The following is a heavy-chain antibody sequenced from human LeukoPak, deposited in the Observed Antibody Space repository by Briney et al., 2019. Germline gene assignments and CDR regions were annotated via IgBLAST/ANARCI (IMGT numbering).Heavy chain of an antibody. D-gene: IGHD1-1*01. V-gene: IGHV4-59*01. CDR3: ARWNGPFDI. CDR2: VYDTGST. Sequence: SETLSLTCTVSFGSISSYYWSWIRQPPGKGLEWIGYVYDTGSTHYNPSVKSRITISVDTSKNQFSLKLTSMTAADTAMYYCARWNGPFDIWGQGTMVTVSS. CDR1: FGSISSYY. J-gene: IGHJ3*02.